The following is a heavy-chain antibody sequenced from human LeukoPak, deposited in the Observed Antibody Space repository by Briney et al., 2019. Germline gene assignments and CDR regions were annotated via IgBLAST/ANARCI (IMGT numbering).Heavy chain of an antibody. CDR1: GFTFSSSG. CDR2: TQYNGNEE. J-gene: IGHJ4*02. Sequence: GGSLRLSCVASGFTFSSSGMHWVRQAPGKGPEWVAFTQYNGNEEYYTDSVKGRFTVSRDNSKNTVYLQMDSLTTEDMAVYYCATDTPFGIVVRGGLGIPDYWGQGTLVTVSS. V-gene: IGHV3-30*02. D-gene: IGHD3-10*01. CDR3: ATDTPFGIVVRGGLGIPDY.